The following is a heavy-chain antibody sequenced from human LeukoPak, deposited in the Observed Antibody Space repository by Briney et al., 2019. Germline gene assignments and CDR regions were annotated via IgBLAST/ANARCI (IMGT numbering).Heavy chain of an antibody. J-gene: IGHJ4*02. CDR3: ARAELEFTDWYYFDY. CDR1: GFTFSSYA. V-gene: IGHV3-23*01. CDR2: ISGSGGST. Sequence: GGSLRLSCAASGFTFSSYAMSWVRQAPGKGLEWVSAISGSGGSTYYADSVKGRFTISRDNYKNTLYLQMNSLRAEDTAVYYCARAELEFTDWYYFDYWGQGTLVTVSS. D-gene: IGHD1-1*01.